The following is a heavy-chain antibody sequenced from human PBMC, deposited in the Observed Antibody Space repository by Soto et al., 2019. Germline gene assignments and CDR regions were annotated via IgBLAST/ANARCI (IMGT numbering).Heavy chain of an antibody. CDR2: IYYSGST. D-gene: IGHD6-19*01. CDR3: ARVIMRSDSSGWYFSWSVPNFDY. CDR1: GGSISSGGYY. J-gene: IGHJ4*02. Sequence: SETPSLTCTVSGGSISSGGYYWSWIRQHPGKGLEWIGYIYYSGSTYYNPSLKSRVTISVDTSKNQFSLKLSSVTAADTAVYYCARVIMRSDSSGWYFSWSVPNFDYWGQGTLVTISS. V-gene: IGHV4-31*03.